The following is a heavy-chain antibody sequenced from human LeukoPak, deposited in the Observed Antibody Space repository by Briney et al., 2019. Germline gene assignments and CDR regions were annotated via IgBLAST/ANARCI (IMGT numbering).Heavy chain of an antibody. V-gene: IGHV3-9*01. Sequence: GGSLRLSCAASGFTFDDYAMHWVRHAPGKGLEWVSGISWNSGSIGYADSVKGRSTISRDNAKNSLYLQMNSLRAEDTALYYCAKDPYCSGGSCYGFDPWGQGTLVTVSS. CDR3: AKDPYCSGGSCYGFDP. CDR1: GFTFDDYA. CDR2: ISWNSGSI. J-gene: IGHJ5*02. D-gene: IGHD2-15*01.